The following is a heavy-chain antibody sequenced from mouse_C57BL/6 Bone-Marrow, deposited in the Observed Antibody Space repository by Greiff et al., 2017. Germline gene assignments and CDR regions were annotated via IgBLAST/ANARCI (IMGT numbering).Heavy chain of an antibody. J-gene: IGHJ3*01. CDR3: ARGNGRGGSWFAY. CDR2: IDPNSGGS. D-gene: IGHD1-1*01. Sequence: VQLQQSGAELVKPGASVKLSCKASGYTFTSYWMPWVKQRPGRGLEWTGMIDPNSGGSKYNENFTSKDTLTVDKLSSTAYLQLSSLTSEDSAVYYCARGNGRGGSWFAYWGQGTLVSVAA. V-gene: IGHV1-72*01. CDR1: GYTFTSYW.